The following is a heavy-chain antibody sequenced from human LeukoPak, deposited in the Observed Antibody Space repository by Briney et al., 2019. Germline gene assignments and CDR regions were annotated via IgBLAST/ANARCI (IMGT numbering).Heavy chain of an antibody. V-gene: IGHV3-74*01. CDR2: INSDGSST. CDR1: EFTFSSYW. D-gene: IGHD1-26*01. CDR3: ARDRYSGGYGGKFAFDI. J-gene: IGHJ3*02. Sequence: GGSLRLSCAASEFTFSSYWMHWVRQAPGKGLVWVSRINSDGSSTSYADSVKGRFTISRDNAKNTLYLQMNSLRAEDTAVYYCARDRYSGGYGGKFAFDIWGQGTMVTVSS.